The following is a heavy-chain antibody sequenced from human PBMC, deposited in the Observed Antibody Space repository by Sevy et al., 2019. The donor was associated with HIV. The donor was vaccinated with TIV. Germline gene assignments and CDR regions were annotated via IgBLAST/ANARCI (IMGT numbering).Heavy chain of an antibody. Sequence: GGSLRLSCAASGFTFSSYEMNWVRQAPGKGLEWDSYISNTGSSIYYSDSVKRRFTMSRDNAKNSLYLQMNSLRGEDTAVYYCARDLPPSATTVSHFDYWGRGTLVTVSS. CDR3: ARDLPPSATTVSHFDY. J-gene: IGHJ4*02. D-gene: IGHD4-17*01. V-gene: IGHV3-48*03. CDR2: ISNTGSSI. CDR1: GFTFSSYE.